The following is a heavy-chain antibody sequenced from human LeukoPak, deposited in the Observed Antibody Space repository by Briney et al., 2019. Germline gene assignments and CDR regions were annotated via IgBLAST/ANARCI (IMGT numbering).Heavy chain of an antibody. CDR1: GFTFSSYS. CDR2: ISSSSSYI. Sequence: PGGSLRLSCAASGFTFSSYSMNWVRQAPGKGPEWVSSISSSSSYIYYADSVKGRFTISRDNAKNSLYLQMNSLRAEDTAVYYCARDMGYSGYDSRDVDYWGQGTLVTVSS. CDR3: ARDMGYSGYDSRDVDY. D-gene: IGHD5-12*01. J-gene: IGHJ4*02. V-gene: IGHV3-21*01.